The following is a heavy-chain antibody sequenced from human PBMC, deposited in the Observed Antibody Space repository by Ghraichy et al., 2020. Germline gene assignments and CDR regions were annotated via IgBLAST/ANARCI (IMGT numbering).Heavy chain of an antibody. D-gene: IGHD1-26*01. V-gene: IGHV3-23*01. Sequence: GGSLRLSCAASGFTFSNYDMTWVRQAPGKGLEWVSNIVNSGGGTYYADSVKGRFTILRDNSKNTLYLQMNRLRVEDTAVYYCAKVAIGWASKSYCFDYWGQGTQVTVSS. CDR3: AKVAIGWASKSYCFDY. CDR2: IVNSGGGT. CDR1: GFTFSNYD. J-gene: IGHJ4*02.